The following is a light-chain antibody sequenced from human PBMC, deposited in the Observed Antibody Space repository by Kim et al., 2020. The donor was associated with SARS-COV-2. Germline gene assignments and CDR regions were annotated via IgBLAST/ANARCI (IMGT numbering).Light chain of an antibody. CDR2: LNSDGRH. CDR3: QTWGTGSWV. CDR1: SGHSNYE. V-gene: IGLV4-69*01. Sequence: ASVKLTCTLSSGHSNYETACHQQQPEKGPRYLMKLNSDGRHIKGDGIPDRSSGSSSGAERYLTIASLPSEDEADYYCQTWGTGSWVFGGGTKLTVL. J-gene: IGLJ3*02.